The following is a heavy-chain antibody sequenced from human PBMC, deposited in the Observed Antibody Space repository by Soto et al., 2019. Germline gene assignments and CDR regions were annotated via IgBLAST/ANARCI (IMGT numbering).Heavy chain of an antibody. V-gene: IGHV2-5*01. Sequence: QITLKESGPTLVKPTQTLTVTCSFSGFSLTTSAAGEGWIRQTPGKALEWLAIIYGHGNEQYTPSLKSMLTITKDTSKFQVVLTMPNMDTRATATYYCAQMSYSGTYSSDSWGQGTLVTV. CDR2: IYGHGNE. CDR3: AQMSYSGTYSSDS. J-gene: IGHJ4*02. D-gene: IGHD1-26*01. CDR1: GFSLTTSAAG.